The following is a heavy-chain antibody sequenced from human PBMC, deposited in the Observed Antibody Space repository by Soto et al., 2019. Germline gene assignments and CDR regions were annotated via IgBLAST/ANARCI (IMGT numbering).Heavy chain of an antibody. CDR2: ISSDGLNK. CDR1: GFTFSSNG. CDR3: AMDLYGGSSRFDY. Sequence: QVKLVESGGGAVQPGRSLRLSCAASGFTFSSNGIHWVRQAPGKGLEWVAVISSDGLNKYYADSVKGRFTISRDNSKNTLFLQMNSLRVEDTAVYYCAMDLYGGSSRFDYWGQGTLVTVSS. J-gene: IGHJ4*02. D-gene: IGHD2-15*01. V-gene: IGHV3-30*03.